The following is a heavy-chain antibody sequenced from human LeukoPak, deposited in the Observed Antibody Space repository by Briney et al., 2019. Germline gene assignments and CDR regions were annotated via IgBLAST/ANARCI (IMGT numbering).Heavy chain of an antibody. Sequence: SETLSLTCAVYGGSFSGYYWSWIRQPPGKGLEWIGEINHSGSTNYNPSLKSRVTISVDTSKNQFSLKLSSVTAADTAVYYCARYGVQGCNTVGCYRSFFYYGMDVWGQGTTVTVSS. CDR3: ARYGVQGCNTVGCYRSFFYYGMDV. D-gene: IGHD2-2*01. CDR1: GGSFSGYY. CDR2: INHSGST. V-gene: IGHV4-34*01. J-gene: IGHJ6*02.